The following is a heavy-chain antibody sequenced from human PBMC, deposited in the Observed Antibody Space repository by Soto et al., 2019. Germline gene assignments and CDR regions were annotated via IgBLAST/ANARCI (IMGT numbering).Heavy chain of an antibody. J-gene: IGHJ5*02. D-gene: IGHD3-16*01. Sequence: TLSLTCTVSGGSISSGGYYWSWIRQHPGKGLEWIGYIYYSGSTYYNPSLKSRVTISVDTSKNQFSLKLSSVTAADTAVYYCARDQAGRYNWFDPWGQGTLVTVSS. CDR2: IYYSGST. V-gene: IGHV4-31*03. CDR1: GGSISSGGYY. CDR3: ARDQAGRYNWFDP.